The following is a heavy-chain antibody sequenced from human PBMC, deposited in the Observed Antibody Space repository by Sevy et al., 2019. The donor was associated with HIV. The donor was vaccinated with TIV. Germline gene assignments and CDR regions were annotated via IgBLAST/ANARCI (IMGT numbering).Heavy chain of an antibody. Sequence: SETLSLTCTVSGGSISSSNYYWGWIRQPPGKGLEWIGSIYYSGSPYYNPSLKSRVTISVDTSKNQFFLNLSSVTAPDTAVYYRAGMEVGGYDLLTGRSTGWFDPWGQGTLVTVSS. CDR2: IYYSGSP. J-gene: IGHJ5*02. CDR3: AGMEVGGYDLLTGRSTGWFDP. D-gene: IGHD3-9*01. V-gene: IGHV4-39*01. CDR1: GGSISSSNYY.